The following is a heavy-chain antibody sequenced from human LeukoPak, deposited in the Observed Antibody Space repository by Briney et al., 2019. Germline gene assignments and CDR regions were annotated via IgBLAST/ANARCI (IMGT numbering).Heavy chain of an antibody. D-gene: IGHD4-17*01. CDR2: ISGYNGKT. Sequence: ASVMVSCKTSGYSFTNHGISWVRQAPGHGLGWMGWISGYNGKTNYLQKFRGRITITPVTSTTTAYLQLRSLTSDDTALYYCARDLSLGRHDDGEPFDSWGQGTLVTVSS. CDR1: GYSFTNHG. V-gene: IGHV1-18*01. J-gene: IGHJ4*02. CDR3: ARDLSLGRHDDGEPFDS.